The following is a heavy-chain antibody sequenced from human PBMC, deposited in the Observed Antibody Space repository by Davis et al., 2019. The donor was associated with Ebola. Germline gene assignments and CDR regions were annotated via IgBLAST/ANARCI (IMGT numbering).Heavy chain of an antibody. J-gene: IGHJ6*04. D-gene: IGHD3-10*01. CDR2: TYYNSKWYN. CDR3: ARGWLRRGLDA. V-gene: IGHV6-1*01. Sequence: PSETLSLTCAISGDSVSSGGWNWIRQSPSRGLEWLGRTYYNSKWYNDYAVSVKSRITINPDTSKNQFSLHLNSVTPEDTALYFCARGWLRRGLDAWGEGTAFTVSS. CDR1: GDSVSSGG.